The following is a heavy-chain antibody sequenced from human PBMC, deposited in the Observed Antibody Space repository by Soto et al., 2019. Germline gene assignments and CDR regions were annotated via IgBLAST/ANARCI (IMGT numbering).Heavy chain of an antibody. Sequence: PGGSLRLSCAASGFTFSSYWMSWVRQAPGKGLEWVANIKQDGSEKYYVDSVKGRFTISRDNAKNSLYLQMNSLRAEDTAVYYCARVPVDSTATYYYYYGMDVWGQGTTVTVS. D-gene: IGHD5-12*01. CDR1: GFTFSSYW. CDR3: ARVPVDSTATYYYYYGMDV. J-gene: IGHJ6*02. V-gene: IGHV3-7*03. CDR2: IKQDGSEK.